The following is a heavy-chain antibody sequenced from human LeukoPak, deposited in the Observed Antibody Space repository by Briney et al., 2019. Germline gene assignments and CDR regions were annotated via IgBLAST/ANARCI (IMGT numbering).Heavy chain of an antibody. CDR1: GDSISSSNCY. V-gene: IGHV4-39*01. D-gene: IGHD2-15*01. CDR2: IYYSGTT. Sequence: SETLSLTCTVSGDSISSSNCYWGWIRQPPGKGLEWIGSIYYSGTTYYNPSLKSRVTISVDTSKNQFSLKLSSVTAADTAVYYCARRGRHSQFDYWGQGTLVTVSS. CDR3: ARRGRHSQFDY. J-gene: IGHJ4*02.